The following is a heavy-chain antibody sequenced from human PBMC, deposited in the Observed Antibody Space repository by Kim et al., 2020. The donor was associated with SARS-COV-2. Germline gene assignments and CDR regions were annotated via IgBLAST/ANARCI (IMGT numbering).Heavy chain of an antibody. Sequence: GGSLRLSCAASGFTFSSYEMHWVCQAPGKGLEWVSYISCSGSTIYYADSVKGRFTISRDNAKNSLYLQMNSLRAEDTAVYYCARGLYDFFGFGTCDIWGLGTRFPASS. CDR1: GFTFSSYE. CDR2: ISCSGSTI. J-gene: IGHJ3*02. D-gene: IGHD3-3*01. V-gene: IGHV3-48*03. CDR3: ARGLYDFFGFGTCDI.